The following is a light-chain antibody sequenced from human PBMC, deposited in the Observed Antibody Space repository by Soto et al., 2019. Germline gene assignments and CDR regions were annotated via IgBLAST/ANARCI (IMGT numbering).Light chain of an antibody. Sequence: QPVLTQPPSVSGAPGQRVTISCTGSSSNIGAGYDVHWYQQLPGTAPKLLIYGNSNRPSGVPDRFSGSKSGTSASLAITGLQGGDEADYYCQSYDSSLSGHVVFGGGTKLTVL. V-gene: IGLV1-40*01. J-gene: IGLJ2*01. CDR3: QSYDSSLSGHVV. CDR1: SSNIGAGYD. CDR2: GNS.